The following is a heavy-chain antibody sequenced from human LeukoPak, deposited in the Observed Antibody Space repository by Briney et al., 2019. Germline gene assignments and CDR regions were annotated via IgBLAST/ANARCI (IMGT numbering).Heavy chain of an antibody. CDR3: AKDPEYYYDSSGPFDY. CDR1: GGTFSSYA. D-gene: IGHD3-22*01. CDR2: IIPIFGTA. Sequence: SVKVSCKASGGTFSSYAISWVRQAPGQGLEWMGGIIPIFGTANYAQKFQGRVTITADESTSTAYMELSSLRSEDTAVYYCAKDPEYYYDSSGPFDYWGQGTLVTVSS. J-gene: IGHJ4*02. V-gene: IGHV1-69*13.